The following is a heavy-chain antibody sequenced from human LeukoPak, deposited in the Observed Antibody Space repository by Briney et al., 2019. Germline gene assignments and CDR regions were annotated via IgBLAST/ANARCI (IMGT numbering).Heavy chain of an antibody. J-gene: IGHJ6*02. CDR1: GGSISSYY. CDR3: ARGSRYSPYYYYYGMDV. Sequence: SETLSLTCIVSGGSISSYYWSWIRQPPGKELEWIGYIYYSESTNYNPSLKSRVTISVDTSKNQFSLKLSSVTAADTAVYYCARGSRYSPYYYYYGMDVWGQGSTVTVSS. CDR2: IYYSEST. V-gene: IGHV4-59*01. D-gene: IGHD5-18*01.